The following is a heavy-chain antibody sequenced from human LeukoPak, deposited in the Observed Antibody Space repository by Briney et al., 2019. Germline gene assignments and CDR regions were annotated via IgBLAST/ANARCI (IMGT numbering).Heavy chain of an antibody. CDR2: ISTSGGHT. CDR3: AKDLADGYFDY. V-gene: IGHV3-23*01. CDR1: GFTFSTSV. Sequence: GGSLRLSCAGSGFTFSTSVMSWARQATGKGLEWVSGISTSGGHTDYTDSVRGRFTISRDNSKNTLYLQMNSLRAEDTAVYYCAKDLADGYFDYWGQGTLVTVSS. J-gene: IGHJ4*02.